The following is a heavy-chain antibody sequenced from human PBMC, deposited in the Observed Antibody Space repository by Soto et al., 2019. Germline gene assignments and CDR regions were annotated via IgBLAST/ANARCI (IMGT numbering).Heavy chain of an antibody. CDR3: AKSYSTNWYDYFDY. Sequence: EVQLLESGGGLVQPGGSLRLSCAASGFIFSTYAMSWVRQAPGKGLEWVSGISGSDGGTYYADSVKGRFTISRGDSKNTPYLQMNSLRAEDTAVYYCAKSYSTNWYDYFDYWGQGTLVTVSS. J-gene: IGHJ4*02. CDR1: GFIFSTYA. V-gene: IGHV3-23*01. D-gene: IGHD6-13*01. CDR2: ISGSDGGT.